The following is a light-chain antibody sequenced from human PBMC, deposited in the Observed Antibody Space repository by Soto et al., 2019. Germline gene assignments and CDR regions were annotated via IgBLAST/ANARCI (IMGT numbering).Light chain of an antibody. V-gene: IGLV2-14*01. J-gene: IGLJ2*01. Sequence: QSALTQPASVSGSPGQSITISCTGTSSDVGGYNYVSWYQQHPGKAPKLMIYEVSNRPSGVSNRFSGSKSGNTVSLTISGLQAEDEAEYYCSSYTSSSTLGVFGGGTKVTVL. CDR2: EVS. CDR3: SSYTSSSTLGV. CDR1: SSDVGGYNY.